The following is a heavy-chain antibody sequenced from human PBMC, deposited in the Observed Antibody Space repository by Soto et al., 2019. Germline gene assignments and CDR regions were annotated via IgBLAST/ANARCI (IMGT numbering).Heavy chain of an antibody. J-gene: IGHJ6*03. CDR2: IYYSGST. CDR3: ARGKKQLGYYYYYMDV. D-gene: IGHD6-13*01. CDR1: GGSISSYY. Sequence: QVQLQESGPGLVKPSETLSLTCTVSGGSISSYYWSWIRQPPGKGLEWIGYIYYSGSTNYNPSLKSRVTISVDTSKPQFSLKLSSVTAADTAVYYCARGKKQLGYYYYYMDVWGKGTTVTVSS. V-gene: IGHV4-59*01.